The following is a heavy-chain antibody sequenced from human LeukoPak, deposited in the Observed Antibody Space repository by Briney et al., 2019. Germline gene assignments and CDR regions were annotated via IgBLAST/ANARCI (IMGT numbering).Heavy chain of an antibody. CDR3: ARGQLERFGDADY. D-gene: IGHD1-1*01. J-gene: IGHJ4*02. CDR1: GFTFSSYS. V-gene: IGHV3-21*01. Sequence: GGSLRLSCAASGFTFSSYSMNWVRQAPGKGLEWVSSISSSSSYIYYADSVKGRFTISRDNAKNSLYLQMNSLRAEDTAVYYCARGQLERFGDADYWGQGTLVTVSS. CDR2: ISSSSSYI.